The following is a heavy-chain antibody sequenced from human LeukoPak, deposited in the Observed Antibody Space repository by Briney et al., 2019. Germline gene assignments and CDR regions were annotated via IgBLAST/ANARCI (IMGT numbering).Heavy chain of an antibody. D-gene: IGHD3-16*02. Sequence: SETLSLTCAVYGGSFSGYYWSWIRQPPGKGLEWIGEINHSGSTNYNPPLKSRVTISVDMSKNQFSLKLSSVTAADTAVYYCARGDYVWGSYRSPFDYWGQGTLVTVSS. CDR1: GGSFSGYY. CDR3: ARGDYVWGSYRSPFDY. V-gene: IGHV4-34*01. J-gene: IGHJ4*02. CDR2: INHSGST.